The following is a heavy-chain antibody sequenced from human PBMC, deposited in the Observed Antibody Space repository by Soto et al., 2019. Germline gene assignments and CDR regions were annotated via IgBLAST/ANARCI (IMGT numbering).Heavy chain of an antibody. CDR1: GGSVSSGSYY. V-gene: IGHV4-61*01. Sequence: SETLSLTCTVSGGSVSSGSYYWSWIRLPPGVGLEWIGYIYPTGRTNYNPSLQSRLTMSADTSRNQFSLNLTSVTAADTAVYYCARCGLDYGMDVWGQGTTVTSP. D-gene: IGHD3-16*01. J-gene: IGHJ6*02. CDR3: ARCGLDYGMDV. CDR2: IYPTGRT.